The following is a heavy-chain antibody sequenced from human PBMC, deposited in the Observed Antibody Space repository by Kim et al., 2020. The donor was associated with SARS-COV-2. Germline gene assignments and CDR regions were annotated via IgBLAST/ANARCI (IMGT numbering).Heavy chain of an antibody. CDR2: IWYDGSNK. D-gene: IGHD2-15*01. V-gene: IGHV3-33*01. Sequence: GGSLRLSCAASGFTFSSYGMHWVRQAPGKGLEWVAVIWYDGSNKYYADSVKGRFTISRDNSKNTLYLQMNSLRAEDTAVYYCARVLGYCSGGSCPDFYGMDVWGQGTTVTVSS. CDR1: GFTFSSYG. J-gene: IGHJ6*02. CDR3: ARVLGYCSGGSCPDFYGMDV.